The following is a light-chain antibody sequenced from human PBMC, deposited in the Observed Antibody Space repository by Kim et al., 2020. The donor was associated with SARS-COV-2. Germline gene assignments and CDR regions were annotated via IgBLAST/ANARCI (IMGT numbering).Light chain of an antibody. V-gene: IGLV2-14*03. CDR1: SSDVGGYNY. Sequence: GQSCTISCTGTSSDVGGYNYVSWYQQHPGKAPKLMIYDVSDRPSGVSNRFSGSKSGNTASLTISGLQAEDEADYYCSSYAGSSRYVFGTGTKVTVL. J-gene: IGLJ1*01. CDR2: DVS. CDR3: SSYAGSSRYV.